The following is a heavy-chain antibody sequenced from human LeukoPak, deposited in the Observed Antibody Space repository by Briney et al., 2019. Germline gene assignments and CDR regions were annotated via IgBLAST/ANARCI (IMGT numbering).Heavy chain of an antibody. Sequence: ASGKFSCKASGGTFSSYAIRWVRQASGQGLGWIGGLIAIIGTANHAHKLQGRSTLTTDESTSTAYMELSSLRSGDPGVHYCARGYSAENYSYFFSMDVRGEGTTVTVSS. J-gene: IGHJ6*03. V-gene: IGHV1-69*05. CDR3: ARGYSAENYSYFFSMDV. D-gene: IGHD5-18*01. CDR2: LIAIIGTA. CDR1: GGTFSSYA.